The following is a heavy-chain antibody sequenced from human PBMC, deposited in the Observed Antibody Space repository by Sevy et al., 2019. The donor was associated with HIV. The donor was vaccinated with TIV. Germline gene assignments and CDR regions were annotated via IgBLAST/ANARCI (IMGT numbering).Heavy chain of an antibody. CDR1: GFTVNTNY. CDR3: ARETKAVSFSWYYYYMDF. J-gene: IGHJ6*03. Sequence: GGSLRLSCAASGFTVNTNYMTWVRQSPGKGLEWVSLTFIAGRTYYADSVKGRFTISSDNSRNTVYLQMNSLRLEDTGVYYCARETKAVSFSWYYYYMDFWGKGTPVTVSS. CDR2: TFIAGRT. V-gene: IGHV3-66*02. D-gene: IGHD6-19*01.